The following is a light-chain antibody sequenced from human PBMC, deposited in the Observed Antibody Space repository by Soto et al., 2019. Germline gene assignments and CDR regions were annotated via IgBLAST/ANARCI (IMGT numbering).Light chain of an antibody. CDR2: GAS. CDR3: QQYGSSPRT. CDR1: QSVGSSH. J-gene: IGKJ1*01. V-gene: IGKV3-20*01. Sequence: EIVLTQTPGTLSLSPGERATLSCRASQSVGSSHLAWYQQKPGQAPRLPIYGASSRATGIPDRFSGSGSGTDFTLTISRLEPEDFAVYYCQQYGSSPRTFGQGTKVDIK.